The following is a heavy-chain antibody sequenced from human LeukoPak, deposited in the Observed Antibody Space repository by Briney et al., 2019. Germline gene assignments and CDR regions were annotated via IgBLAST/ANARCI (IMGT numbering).Heavy chain of an antibody. D-gene: IGHD4-23*01. CDR2: INPNSGDT. CDR3: ARDNSVEDTAWWFDP. CDR1: GYTFTGYY. V-gene: IGHV1-2*02. J-gene: IGHJ5*02. Sequence: ASVKVSCKASGYTFTGYYMHWVRQAPGQGLEWMGWINPNSGDTNYAQNFQGRVTMTRDTSISTAYMELSRLRSEDTAVYYCARDNSVEDTAWWFDPWGQGTLVTVSS.